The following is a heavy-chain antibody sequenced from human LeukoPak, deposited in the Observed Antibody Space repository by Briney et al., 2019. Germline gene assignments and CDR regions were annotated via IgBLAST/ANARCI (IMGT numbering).Heavy chain of an antibody. CDR3: ARALGYSLP. V-gene: IGHV3-66*01. D-gene: IGHD5-18*01. CDR2: NSGGST. CDR1: GFTVSNNY. J-gene: IGHJ5*02. Sequence: QTGGSLRLSCAASGFTVSNNYMRWVRQAPGKGLEWVSLNSGGSTYYADSVKGRFIISRDNAKNSLYLQMNSLRAEDTAVYYCARALGYSLPWGQGTLVTVSS.